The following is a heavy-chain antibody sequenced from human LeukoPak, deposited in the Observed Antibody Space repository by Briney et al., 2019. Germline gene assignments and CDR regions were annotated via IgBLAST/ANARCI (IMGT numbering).Heavy chain of an antibody. D-gene: IGHD6-6*01. Sequence: GASVKVSFKATGSTCTSYYMHWVRLAPRQGLEWVGWMNPNSGGTNYEQKFQGRVTITRETSIRTAYMELSRLRSDETAVYYCARRSSSSLAIWGGEKPFDYWGQGTLVTVPS. J-gene: IGHJ4*02. CDR2: MNPNSGGT. CDR1: GSTCTSYY. CDR3: ARRSSSSLAIWGGEKPFDY. V-gene: IGHV1-2*02.